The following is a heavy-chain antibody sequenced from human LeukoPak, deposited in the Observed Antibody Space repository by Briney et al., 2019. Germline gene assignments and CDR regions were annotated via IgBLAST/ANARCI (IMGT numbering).Heavy chain of an antibody. CDR1: GFTFSSYW. Sequence: PGGSLRLSCAASGFTFSSYWMHWVRQAPGKGLVWVSRINSDGSSTSYADSVKGRFTISRDNAKNTLYLQMNSLRAEDTAVCYCARDKSSNYYVFQNYFDSWGQGTLVTVSS. CDR3: ARDKSSNYYVFQNYFDS. V-gene: IGHV3-74*01. CDR2: INSDGSST. J-gene: IGHJ4*02. D-gene: IGHD3-10*02.